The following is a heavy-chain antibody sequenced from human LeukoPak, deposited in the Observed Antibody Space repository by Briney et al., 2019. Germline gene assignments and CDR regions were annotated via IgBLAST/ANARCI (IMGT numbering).Heavy chain of an antibody. CDR3: ALLGEVDYYMDV. J-gene: IGHJ6*03. D-gene: IGHD3-16*01. CDR2: INPNSGGT. CDR1: GYTFTNYY. Sequence: ASVKVSCKASGYTFTNYYIHWVRQAPGQGLEWVGWINPNSGGTNYAQKFQGRVTMTRDTSISTAYMELSRLRSDDTAVYYCALLGEVDYYMDVWGKGTTVTVSS. V-gene: IGHV1-2*02.